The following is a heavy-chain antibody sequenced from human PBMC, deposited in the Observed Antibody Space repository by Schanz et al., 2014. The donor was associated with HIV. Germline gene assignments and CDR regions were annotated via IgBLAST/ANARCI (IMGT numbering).Heavy chain of an antibody. Sequence: EVQMLESGGGSVQPGGSLRLSCAASGFTFSNFDLLWVRQAPGKGLEWVSSISGSGVSTFYAGSVKGRFAISRDKSKNTLYLQMNSLRVEDTAVYYCAKMARSVAANQHFEEWGKGTLVTVSS. J-gene: IGHJ4*02. D-gene: IGHD6-19*01. V-gene: IGHV3-23*01. CDR3: AKMARSVAANQHFEE. CDR2: ISGSGVST. CDR1: GFTFSNFD.